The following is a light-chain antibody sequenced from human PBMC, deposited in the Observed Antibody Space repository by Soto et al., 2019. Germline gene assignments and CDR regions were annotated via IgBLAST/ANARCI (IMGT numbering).Light chain of an antibody. CDR2: GAS. V-gene: IGKV3-15*01. CDR1: QSISTN. J-gene: IGKJ5*01. Sequence: EIVMTQSPATLSVSPGERATLSCRASQSISTNLAWYQHKPGQAPRLLIDGASARATVIPARFSGSGSGTDFTLTISSLQSEDVAVYYCLQYNNWPITLGQGTRLEIE. CDR3: LQYNNWPIT.